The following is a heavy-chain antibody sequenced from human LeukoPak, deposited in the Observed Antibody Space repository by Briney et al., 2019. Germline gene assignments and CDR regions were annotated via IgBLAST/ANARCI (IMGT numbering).Heavy chain of an antibody. J-gene: IGHJ4*02. D-gene: IGHD6-19*01. CDR2: IYHSGST. CDR3: VSALAVAPFDY. Sequence: PSETLSPTCTVSGGSISSISYYWSWVRQPPGKGLEWIGEIYHSGSTNYNPSLKSRVTISVDKSKNQFSLKLSSVTAADTAVYYCVSALAVAPFDYWGQGTLVTVSS. CDR1: GGSISSISYY. V-gene: IGHV4-39*07.